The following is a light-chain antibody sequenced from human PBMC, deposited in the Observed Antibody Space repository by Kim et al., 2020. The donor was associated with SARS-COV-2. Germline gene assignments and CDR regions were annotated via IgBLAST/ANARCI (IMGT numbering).Light chain of an antibody. CDR2: RDS. Sequence: SYELTQPLTVSVALGQTARITCGGNNIGSKNVHWYQQKPGQAPVLVIYRDSNRPSEIPQRFSGSNSGNTATQTISRAQAGDEADYYCQVWDSSIVFGTGTKVTVL. J-gene: IGLJ1*01. CDR1: NIGSKN. V-gene: IGLV3-9*01. CDR3: QVWDSSIV.